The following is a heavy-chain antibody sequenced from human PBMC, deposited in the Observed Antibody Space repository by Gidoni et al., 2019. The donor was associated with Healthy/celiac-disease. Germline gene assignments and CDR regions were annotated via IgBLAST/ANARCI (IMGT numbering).Heavy chain of an antibody. V-gene: IGHV3-66*02. CDR2: IYSCGST. CDR1: GFPVRSHY. Sequence: EVQLVESGGGLVQPGGSLRLSCAASGFPVRSHYMSWVRQAPGQGLGWVSVIYSCGSTYYADSVKGRFTISRDNSKNTLYLQMNSLRAEDTAVYYCARGSYDSSGYYWFDPWGQGTLVTVSS. CDR3: ARGSYDSSGYYWFDP. D-gene: IGHD3-22*01. J-gene: IGHJ5*02.